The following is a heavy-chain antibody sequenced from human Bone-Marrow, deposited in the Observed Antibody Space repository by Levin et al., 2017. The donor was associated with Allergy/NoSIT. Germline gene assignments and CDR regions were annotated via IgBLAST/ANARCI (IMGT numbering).Heavy chain of an antibody. CDR3: ARDRSSSAYFRDDAFDV. Sequence: PGGSLRLSCAGSGFNFKTYSMNWVRQAPGKGLQWVASISGPSSEIFYADSAKGRFAISRDNAKNSVFLEMNRLRAEDTAVYYCARDRSSSAYFRDDAFDVWGQGTMVSVSA. V-gene: IGHV3-21*01. CDR2: ISGPSSEI. J-gene: IGHJ3*01. CDR1: GFNFKTYS. D-gene: IGHD3-22*01.